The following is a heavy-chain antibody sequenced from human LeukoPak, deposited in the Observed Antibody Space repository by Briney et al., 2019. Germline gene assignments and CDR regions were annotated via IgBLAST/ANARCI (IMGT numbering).Heavy chain of an antibody. J-gene: IGHJ4*02. CDR3: ARSWRFCSGDSCYPIDY. V-gene: IGHV1-18*01. D-gene: IGHD2-15*01. CDR2: ISADNGKT. CDR1: GYTFTSYG. Sequence: ASMKVSCKTSGYTFTSYGISWVRQAPGQGLEWMGWISADNGKTNYAQKLQGRVTMTTDTSTTTAYMELRSLRSDDTAVYYCARSWRFCSGDSCYPIDYWGQGTLVTVSS.